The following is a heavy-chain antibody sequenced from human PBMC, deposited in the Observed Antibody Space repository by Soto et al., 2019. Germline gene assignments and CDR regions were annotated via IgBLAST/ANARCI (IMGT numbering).Heavy chain of an antibody. CDR2: INAGNGNT. D-gene: IGHD1-1*01. J-gene: IGHJ6*03. CDR1: GYAFTGYA. CDR3: ARDPRNWKDDNYYYMDV. Sequence: ASVKVSCKASGYAFTGYAMHWVRQAPGQRLEWMGWINAGNGNTKYSQKFQGRVTITRDTSASTAYMELSSLRSEDTAGYYCARDPRNWKDDNYYYMDVWGKGTTVTVSS. V-gene: IGHV1-3*01.